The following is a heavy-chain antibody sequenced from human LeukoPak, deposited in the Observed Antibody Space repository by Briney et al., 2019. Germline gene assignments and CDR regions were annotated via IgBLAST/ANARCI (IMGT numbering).Heavy chain of an antibody. J-gene: IGHJ4*02. CDR3: ARDQGYCSGGSCYEPIAY. CDR2: TYYRSKLYN. D-gene: IGHD2-15*01. CDR1: GDIISSNSAA. V-gene: IGHV6-1*01. Sequence: SQTLSLTCAISGDIISSNSAAWNWSRQAPARGLEWLERTYYRSKLYNDYAVSVKSRITINPATSKNQFSLQLNSVTPEDTAVYYCARDQGYCSGGSCYEPIAYWGQGTLVTVSS.